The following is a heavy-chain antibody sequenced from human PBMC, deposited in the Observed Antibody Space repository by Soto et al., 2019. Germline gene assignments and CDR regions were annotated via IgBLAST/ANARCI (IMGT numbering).Heavy chain of an antibody. D-gene: IGHD2-15*01. CDR1: GFTFGSYW. CDR2: IKQDGSEK. CDR3: ARGDDCSGGSCYPRYYYYYGMDV. J-gene: IGHJ6*02. Sequence: VGSLRLSCAASGFTFGSYWVSWVRQAPGKGLEWVANIKQDGSEKYYVDSVKGRFTISRDNAKNSLYLQMNSLRAEDTAVYYCARGDDCSGGSCYPRYYYYYGMDVWGQGTTVTVSS. V-gene: IGHV3-7*03.